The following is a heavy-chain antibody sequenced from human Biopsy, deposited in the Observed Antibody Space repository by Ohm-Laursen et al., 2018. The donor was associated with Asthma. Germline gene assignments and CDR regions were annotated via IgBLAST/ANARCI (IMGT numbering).Heavy chain of an antibody. J-gene: IGHJ4*02. Sequence: SLRLSCAASRFTYEMHWVRQAPGKGLEWVAVISYDGSSIYYADSVKGRFTISRDNSKNTLSLQMNSLTAEDTAVYYCAREGVAGTHIEDWGQG. D-gene: IGHD6-19*01. CDR2: ISYDGSSI. CDR3: AREGVAGTHIED. CDR1: RFTYE. V-gene: IGHV3-30-3*01.